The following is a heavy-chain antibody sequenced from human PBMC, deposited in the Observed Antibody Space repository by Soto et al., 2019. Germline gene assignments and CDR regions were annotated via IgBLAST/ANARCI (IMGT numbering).Heavy chain of an antibody. Sequence: EVQLVESGGGLVKPGGSLRLSCAASGFTFSSYIIHWVRQAPGKGLEWISTISSTSTNIYYADSVKGRFTISRDNPKNSLFLQMNSLRAEDMAVYYCAKIEMGWFAHWGQGTQVTVSS. CDR3: AKIEMGWFAH. CDR2: ISSTSTNI. D-gene: IGHD2-8*01. J-gene: IGHJ5*02. CDR1: GFTFSSYI. V-gene: IGHV3-21*01.